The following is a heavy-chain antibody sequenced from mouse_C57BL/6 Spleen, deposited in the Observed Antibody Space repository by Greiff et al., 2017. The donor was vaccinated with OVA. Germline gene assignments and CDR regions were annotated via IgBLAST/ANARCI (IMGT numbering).Heavy chain of an antibody. Sequence: QVQLQQPGAELVKPGASVKLSCKASGYTFTSYWMQWVKQRPGQGLEWIGEIDPSDSYTNYNQKFKGKATFTVDTSSSTAYMQLSSLTSEDTAVYYCARRSSWFAYWGQGTLVTVSA. V-gene: IGHV1-50*01. CDR3: ARRSSWFAY. J-gene: IGHJ3*01. CDR2: IDPSDSYT. CDR1: GYTFTSYW.